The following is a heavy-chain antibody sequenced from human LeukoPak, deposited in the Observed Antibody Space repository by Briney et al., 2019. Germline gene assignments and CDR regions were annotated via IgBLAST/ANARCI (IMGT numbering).Heavy chain of an antibody. J-gene: IGHJ5*02. CDR2: IKSQTDGGTV. Sequence: PGGSLRLSCAASGFTFRNAWMSWVRQAPGKVLEWVGRIKSQTDGGTVDYAPPVKGRFTISKDDSEDMLFLQMNSLKTEDTAVYYCTTDRRDYIWGSYPGSWGQGTLVTVSS. V-gene: IGHV3-15*01. CDR3: TTDRRDYIWGSYPGS. CDR1: GFTFRNAW. D-gene: IGHD3-16*02.